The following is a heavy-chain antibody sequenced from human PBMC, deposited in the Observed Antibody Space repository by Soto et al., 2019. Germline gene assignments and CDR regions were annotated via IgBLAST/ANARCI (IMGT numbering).Heavy chain of an antibody. CDR1: GGTFSRSS. CDR3: ARDLRILGYNSVTYAFDI. V-gene: IGHV1-69*12. CDR2: ISPIYDTP. J-gene: IGHJ3*02. D-gene: IGHD1-1*01. Sequence: QVQLVQSGAEAKKPGSSVKVSCKASGGTFSRSSITWVRQAPGQGLEWMGGISPIYDTPNYSQKFQGRVTITAAESTTTGYMELSSLRSEDTAVYFCARDLRILGYNSVTYAFDIWGQGTMVIVSS.